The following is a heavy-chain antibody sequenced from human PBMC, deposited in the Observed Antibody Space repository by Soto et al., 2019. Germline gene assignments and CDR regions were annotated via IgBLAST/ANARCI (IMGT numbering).Heavy chain of an antibody. J-gene: IGHJ6*02. V-gene: IGHV3-30*03. CDR3: AIEEYDYYYGMEV. CDR2: ISSDGSNK. D-gene: IGHD6-6*01. CDR1: VFTFSTYG. Sequence: QVQLVESGGGVVQPGRSLRLTCAASVFTFSTYGIHWVRQAPGKGPEWVAVISSDGSNKYYADSVKGRFTISRDNSKYTLYLQMNSLRAEDTAVYYCAIEEYDYYYGMEVWGQGTKVTVSS.